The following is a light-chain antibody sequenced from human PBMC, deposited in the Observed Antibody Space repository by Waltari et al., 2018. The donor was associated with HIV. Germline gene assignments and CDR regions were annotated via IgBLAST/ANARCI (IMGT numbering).Light chain of an antibody. CDR3: SSDAGSNNWVV. CDR1: SSDVGGYKY. V-gene: IGLV2-8*01. CDR2: DVR. Sequence: QSALTQPPSASGSPGQSVTISFTGTSSDVGGYKYVSWYQQHPGKAPRLMIYDVRKRPWGAPDRVAGSKSGNAASLTVSGLQAEDEADYYGSSDAGSNNWVVFGGGTKLTVL. J-gene: IGLJ2*01.